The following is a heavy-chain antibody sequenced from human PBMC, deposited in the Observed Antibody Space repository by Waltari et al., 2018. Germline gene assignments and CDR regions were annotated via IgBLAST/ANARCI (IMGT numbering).Heavy chain of an antibody. CDR2: ISSSSSTI. Sequence: EVQLVESGGGLVQPGGSLRLSCAASGFTFSSYSMNWVRPAPGKGLEWVSYISSSSSTIYYADSVKGRFTISRDNAKNSLYLQMNSLRAEDTAVYYCARGGSSSGGIYYFDYWGQGTLVTVSS. CDR3: ARGGSSSGGIYYFDY. V-gene: IGHV3-48*01. D-gene: IGHD6-13*01. J-gene: IGHJ4*02. CDR1: GFTFSSYS.